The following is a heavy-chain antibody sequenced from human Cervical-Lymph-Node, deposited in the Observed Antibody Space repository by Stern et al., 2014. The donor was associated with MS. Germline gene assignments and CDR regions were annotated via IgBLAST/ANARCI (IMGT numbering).Heavy chain of an antibody. CDR3: ARDRDGYGGNSAYYGMDV. CDR2: IIPIFGTA. V-gene: IGHV1-69*01. D-gene: IGHD4-23*01. Sequence: VKLEESGAEVKKPGSSVKVSCKASGGTFSSYAISWVRQAPGQGLEWMGGIIPIFGTANYAQKFQGRVTITADESTSTAYMELSSLRSEDTAVYYCARDRDGYGGNSAYYGMDVWGQGTTVTVSS. CDR1: GGTFSSYA. J-gene: IGHJ6*02.